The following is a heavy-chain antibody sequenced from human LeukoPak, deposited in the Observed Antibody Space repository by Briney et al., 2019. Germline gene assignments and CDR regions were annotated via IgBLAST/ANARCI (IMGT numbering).Heavy chain of an antibody. V-gene: IGHV4-34*01. D-gene: IGHD2-2*01. J-gene: IGHJ5*02. Sequence: SETLSLTCAVYGGSFSGYYWSWIRQPPGKGLEWIGEINHSGSTNYNPSPKSRVTISVDTSKNQFSLKLSSVTAAGTAVYYCARIQDIVVVPAAVNWFDPWGQGTLVTVSS. CDR1: GGSFSGYY. CDR3: ARIQDIVVVPAAVNWFDP. CDR2: INHSGST.